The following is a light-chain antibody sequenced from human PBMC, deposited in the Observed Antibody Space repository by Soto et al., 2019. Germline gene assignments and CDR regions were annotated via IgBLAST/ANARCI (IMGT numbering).Light chain of an antibody. J-gene: IGLJ3*02. CDR3: SSYTNISTLEV. Sequence: QSVLTQPASVSGSPGQSITISCTGTSSDVGGYNYVSWYQQHPGKAPKLMIYEVSNRPSGVSNRFSGSKSGNTASLTISGLQAEDEADYYCSSYTNISTLEVFGGGTKLTVL. CDR1: SSDVGGYNY. CDR2: EVS. V-gene: IGLV2-14*01.